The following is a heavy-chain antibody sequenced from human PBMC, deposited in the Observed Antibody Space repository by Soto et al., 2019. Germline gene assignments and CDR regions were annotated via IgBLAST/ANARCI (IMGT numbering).Heavy chain of an antibody. D-gene: IGHD6-19*01. CDR2: IKSKTDGGTT. CDR1: GFTFSNAW. Sequence: EVQLVESGGGLVKPGGSLRLSCAASGFTFSNAWMSWVRQAPGKGLEWVGRIKSKTDGGTTDYAAPVKGRFTISRDDSKYTLYLQMNSLKTEYTAVYYCTTESLTVAGVSQPTRYEYFQHWGQGTLVTVSS. J-gene: IGHJ1*01. V-gene: IGHV3-15*01. CDR3: TTESLTVAGVSQPTRYEYFQH.